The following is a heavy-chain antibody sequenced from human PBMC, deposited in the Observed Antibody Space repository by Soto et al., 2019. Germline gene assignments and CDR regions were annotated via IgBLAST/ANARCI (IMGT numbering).Heavy chain of an antibody. J-gene: IGHJ3*02. V-gene: IGHV3-33*01. CDR2: IWYDGSNK. Sequence: PGASLRLSCAASGFTFSSYGLHWVRQAPGKGLEWVAVIWYDGSNKYYADSVKGRFTISRDNSKNTLYLQMNSLRAEDTAVYYCARAGQEDAFDIWGQGTMVTVSS. CDR3: ARAGQEDAFDI. CDR1: GFTFSSYG.